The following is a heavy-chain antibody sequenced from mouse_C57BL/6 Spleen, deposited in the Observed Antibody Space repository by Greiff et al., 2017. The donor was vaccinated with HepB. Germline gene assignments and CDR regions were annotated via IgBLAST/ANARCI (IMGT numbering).Heavy chain of an antibody. V-gene: IGHV14-3*01. CDR1: GFNIKNTY. Sequence: VQLQQSVAELVRPGASVKLSCTASGFNIKNTYMHWVKQRPEQGLEWIGRIDPANGNTKYAPTFQGKAPITADTSYNTAYLQLSSLTSEDTAIYYCAFNLLLRWYFDVWGTGTTVTVSS. J-gene: IGHJ1*03. D-gene: IGHD1-1*01. CDR2: IDPANGNT. CDR3: AFNLLLRWYFDV.